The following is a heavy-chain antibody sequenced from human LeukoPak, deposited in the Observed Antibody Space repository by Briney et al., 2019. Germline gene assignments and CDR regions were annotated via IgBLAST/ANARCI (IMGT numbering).Heavy chain of an antibody. CDR3: ARDQAAAGTGYFDY. CDR1: GFTFSSYA. V-gene: IGHV3-30*04. Sequence: GGSLRLSCAASGFTFSSYAMHWVRQAPGKGLEWVAVISYDGSNKYYADSVKGRFTISRDNSKNTPHLQMNSLRAEDTAVYYCARDQAAAGTGYFDYWGQGTLVTVSS. CDR2: ISYDGSNK. D-gene: IGHD6-13*01. J-gene: IGHJ4*02.